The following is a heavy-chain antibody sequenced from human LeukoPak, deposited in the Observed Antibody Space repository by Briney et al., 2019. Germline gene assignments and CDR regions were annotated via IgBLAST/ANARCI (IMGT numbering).Heavy chain of an antibody. CDR3: ARDRVLRYFDWLFDY. CDR1: GFTFSSYW. D-gene: IGHD3-9*01. J-gene: IGHJ4*02. CDR2: IKQDGGEK. V-gene: IGHV3-7*01. Sequence: GGSLRLSCVVSGFTFSSYWMSWVRQAPGKGLEWVANIKQDGGEKYYVDSVKGRFTISRDNAKNSLYLQMNSLRAEDTAVYYCARDRVLRYFDWLFDYWGQGTLVTVSS.